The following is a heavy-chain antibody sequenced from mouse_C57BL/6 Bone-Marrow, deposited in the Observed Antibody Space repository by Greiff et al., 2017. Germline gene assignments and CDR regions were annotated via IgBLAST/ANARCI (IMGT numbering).Heavy chain of an antibody. V-gene: IGHV1-85*01. CDR2: IYPGEGST. J-gene: IGHJ1*03. Sequence: QVQLQQSGPELVKPGASVKLSCKASGYTFKSYEINWVKQRPGQGLEWIGWIYPGEGSTKYNEKLKGKATLTVDTSSSTAYMELHSLTSEDSAVYFCARDYGSSYWYFDVWGTGTTVTVSS. CDR3: ARDYGSSYWYFDV. CDR1: GYTFKSYE. D-gene: IGHD1-1*01.